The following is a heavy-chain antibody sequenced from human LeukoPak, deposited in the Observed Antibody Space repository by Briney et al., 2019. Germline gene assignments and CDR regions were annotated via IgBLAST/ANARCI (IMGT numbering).Heavy chain of an antibody. J-gene: IGHJ6*04. CDR3: ATLRDIVVVATTPTDV. D-gene: IGHD2-2*01. CDR2: ISYDGSNK. CDR1: GFTFSSYA. Sequence: GRSLRLSCAASGFTFSSYAMHWVRQAPGKGLEWVAVISYDGSNKYYADSVKGRFTISRDNSKNTLYLQMNSLRAEDTAVYYCATLRDIVVVATTPTDVWGKGTTVIVSS. V-gene: IGHV3-30-3*01.